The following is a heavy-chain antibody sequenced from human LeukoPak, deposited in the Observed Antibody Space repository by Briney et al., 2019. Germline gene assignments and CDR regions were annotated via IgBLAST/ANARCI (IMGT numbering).Heavy chain of an antibody. D-gene: IGHD4-23*01. J-gene: IGHJ4*02. CDR2: IRPIFGTA. Sequence: ASLKVSCKASGGTFSSYAISWVRQAPGQGLEWMGGIRPIFGTANYAQKFQGRVTITADESTSTAYMVLSSLRSEDTAVYYCARDLGGYGGNWGVDYWGQGTLVTVSS. CDR1: GGTFSSYA. CDR3: ARDLGGYGGNWGVDY. V-gene: IGHV1-69*13.